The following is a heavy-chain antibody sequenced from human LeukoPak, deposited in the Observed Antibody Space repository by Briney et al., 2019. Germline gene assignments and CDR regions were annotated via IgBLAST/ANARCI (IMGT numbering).Heavy chain of an antibody. CDR1: GYTFTGYY. V-gene: IGHV1-2*02. J-gene: IGHJ4*02. CDR3: ARGLGGGIGSLFN. D-gene: IGHD2-15*01. CDR2: INPNSGGT. Sequence: ASVKVSCKASGYTFTGYYMHWVRQAPGQGLAWMGWINPNSGGTNYAQKFQGRVTMTRDTSISTAYMELSRLRSDDTAVYYCARGLGGGIGSLFNWGQGTLVTVSS.